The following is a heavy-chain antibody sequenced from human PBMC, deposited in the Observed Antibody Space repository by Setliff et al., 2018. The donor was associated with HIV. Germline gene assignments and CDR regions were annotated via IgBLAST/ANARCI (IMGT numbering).Heavy chain of an antibody. Sequence: TSETLSLTCSVSGGSISSISYYWGWIRQPPGKGLEWIGEIFHSGSANYNPSLKSRVTISVDRSKNQFSLKLTSVSAADTAMYYCARGVASYYYYMDVWGKGTTVTVSS. CDR3: ARGVASYYYYMDV. CDR1: GGSISSISYY. J-gene: IGHJ6*03. D-gene: IGHD5-12*01. V-gene: IGHV4-39*07. CDR2: IFHSGSA.